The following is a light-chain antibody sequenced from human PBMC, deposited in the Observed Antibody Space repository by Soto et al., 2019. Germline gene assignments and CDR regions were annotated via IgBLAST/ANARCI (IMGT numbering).Light chain of an antibody. CDR1: QRVLVTSINMNY. CDR3: QQYYTTLT. Sequence: DIVMTRSPDSLAVSLGEGATINCKSSQRVLVTSINMNYLAWYQQKVAQPPKVLISWASTRESGVPDRFSGSGSGTDFTLTITSPQAEDVAVNYCQQYYTTLTFGGGTKVEIK. J-gene: IGKJ4*01. V-gene: IGKV4-1*01. CDR2: WAS.